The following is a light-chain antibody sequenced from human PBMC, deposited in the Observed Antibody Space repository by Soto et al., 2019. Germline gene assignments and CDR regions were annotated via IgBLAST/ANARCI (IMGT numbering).Light chain of an antibody. CDR1: QGISSA. J-gene: IGKJ3*01. CDR2: DAS. Sequence: AIQLTQSQSSLSASVGDRVTITCRASQGISSALAWYQQKPGKAPKLLIYDASSLESGVPSRFSGSGSGTDFTHNISSRQPEDFATYYGQQFNSYPRLPFGPGTKVDIK. V-gene: IGKV1-13*02. CDR3: QQFNSYPRLP.